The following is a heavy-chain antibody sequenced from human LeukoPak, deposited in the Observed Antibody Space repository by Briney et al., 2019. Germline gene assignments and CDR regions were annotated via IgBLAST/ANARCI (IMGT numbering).Heavy chain of an antibody. CDR2: ITPIFGTA. CDR1: GGTFSSYA. Sequence: SVKVSCKASGGTFSSYAISWVRQAPGQGLEWMGGITPIFGTANYAQKFQGRVTITTDESTSTAYMELSSLRSEDTAVYYCASSIVRDGYFRYFDYWGQGTLVTVSS. CDR3: ASSIVRDGYFRYFDY. J-gene: IGHJ4*02. D-gene: IGHD5-24*01. V-gene: IGHV1-69*05.